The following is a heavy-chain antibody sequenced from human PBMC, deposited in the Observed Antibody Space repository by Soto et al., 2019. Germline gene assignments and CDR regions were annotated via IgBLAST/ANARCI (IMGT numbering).Heavy chain of an antibody. CDR2: IRAYNGNT. Sequence: QVQLVQSGTEVKKPGASVQVSCKASSYTFTSYGISCVRHALGQGLEWMGWIRAYNGNTNYAQKLQGRVTMTTDTSMSTAYMALRSLRSDDTAVYYCARDAPPEDYWGQGALVTVSS. CDR1: SYTFTSYG. V-gene: IGHV1-18*01. CDR3: ARDAPPEDY. J-gene: IGHJ4*02.